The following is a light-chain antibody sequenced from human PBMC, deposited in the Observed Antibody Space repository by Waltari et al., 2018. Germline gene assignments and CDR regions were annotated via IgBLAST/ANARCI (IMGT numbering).Light chain of an antibody. CDR3: QHYNDWPPWT. Sequence: DIVLTQSPATLSLSPGERATLSCRASQHINMNLAWYQQEPGQAPRLLFYGASTRESGVPARFSGSGSGTEFTLTISSLQSEDFGLYYCQHYNDWPPWTFGQGTRVE. CDR1: QHINMN. V-gene: IGKV3-15*01. CDR2: GAS. J-gene: IGKJ1*01.